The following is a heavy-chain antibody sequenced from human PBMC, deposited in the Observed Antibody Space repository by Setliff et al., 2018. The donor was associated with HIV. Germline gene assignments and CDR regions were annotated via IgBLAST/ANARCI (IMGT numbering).Heavy chain of an antibody. CDR3: ARAVIRREDRGMWTKLWSAPNHMDV. D-gene: IGHD3-10*01. V-gene: IGHV4-59*01. Sequence: PSETLSLTCTVSGGSISTDYWGWIRQSPGKGLEWIGHIHYGGGTYYNPSLESRVSISRDTSKNQFSLNLRDVTAGDTALYYCARAVIRREDRGMWTKLWSAPNHMDVWGKGITVTVSS. J-gene: IGHJ6*03. CDR2: IHYGGGT. CDR1: GGSISTDY.